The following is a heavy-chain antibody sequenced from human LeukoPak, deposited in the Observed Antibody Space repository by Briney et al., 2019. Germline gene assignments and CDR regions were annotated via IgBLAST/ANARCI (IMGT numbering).Heavy chain of an antibody. Sequence: GGSLRLSCAASGFTFSSYWMSWVRQAPGKGLEWVANIKQDGSEKYYVDSVKGRFTISRDNAKNSLYLQMNSLRAEDTAVYYCAREAVLRYFDWLLSDFDYWGQGTLVTVSS. J-gene: IGHJ4*02. CDR1: GFTFSSYW. V-gene: IGHV3-7*01. D-gene: IGHD3-9*01. CDR3: AREAVLRYFDWLLSDFDY. CDR2: IKQDGSEK.